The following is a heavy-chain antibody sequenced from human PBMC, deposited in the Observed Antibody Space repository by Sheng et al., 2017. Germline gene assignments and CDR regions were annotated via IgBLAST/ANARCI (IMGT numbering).Heavy chain of an antibody. J-gene: IGHJ6*02. V-gene: IGHV3-21*01. CDR3: ARVGTVEGHYYYGMDV. D-gene: IGHD1-1*01. CDR2: ISSSSSYI. Sequence: EVQLVESGGGLVKPGGSLRLSCAASGFTFSSYSMNWVRQAPGKGLEWVSYISSSSSYIYYADSVKGRFTISRDNAKNSLYLQMNSLRAEDTAVYYCARVGTVEGHYYYGMDVWGQGTTVTVSS. CDR1: GFTFSSYS.